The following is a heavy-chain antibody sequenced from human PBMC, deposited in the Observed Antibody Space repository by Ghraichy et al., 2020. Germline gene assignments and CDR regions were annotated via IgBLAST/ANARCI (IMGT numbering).Heavy chain of an antibody. J-gene: IGHJ5*02. CDR2: IHHSETT. Sequence: SETLSLTCDVSGGSISSGDYSWSCIRQPPRKGLEWIGSIHHSETTYYNPSLKSRVTLSVDRWQNKFSLKLSSVTAADTAMYYCARAEREAVSGGGFDPWGQGTLVTVSS. CDR3: ARAEREAVSGGGFDP. CDR1: GGSISSGDYS. D-gene: IGHD6-19*01. V-gene: IGHV4-30-2*01.